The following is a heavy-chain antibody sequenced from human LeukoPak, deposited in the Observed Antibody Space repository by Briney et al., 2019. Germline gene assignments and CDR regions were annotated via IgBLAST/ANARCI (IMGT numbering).Heavy chain of an antibody. CDR1: VFTDSGNY. CDR2: IYSGGAT. Sequence: GGSLRLSCAASVFTDSGNYMNEVGQAPGKGLEWVSAIYSGGATYYTDSVKGRFTMSRHTSKNPLDLQMNNLRVEDSAVFYYARSIMEGNVVDVFDLWGQGTRVTVSS. J-gene: IGHJ3*01. D-gene: IGHD1-1*01. V-gene: IGHV3-53*04. CDR3: ARSIMEGNVVDVFDL.